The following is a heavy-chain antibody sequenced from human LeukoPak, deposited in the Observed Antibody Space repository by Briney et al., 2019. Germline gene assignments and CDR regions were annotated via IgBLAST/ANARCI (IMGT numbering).Heavy chain of an antibody. CDR3: ATYYYASGSSD. V-gene: IGHV3-11*03. CDR1: GFIFSDYS. D-gene: IGHD3-10*01. J-gene: IGHJ4*02. Sequence: GGSLRLSCAASGFIFSDYSMSWIRQAPGKGLEWVSYISTHSTYTHYADSVRGRFTISRDNAKNSLYLQMNSLRAEDTAVCYCATYYYASGSSDWGQGTLVTVSS. CDR2: ISTHSTYT.